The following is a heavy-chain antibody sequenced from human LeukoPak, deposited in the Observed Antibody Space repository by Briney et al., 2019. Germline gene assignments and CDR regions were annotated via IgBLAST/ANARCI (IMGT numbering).Heavy chain of an antibody. CDR1: GYTFTGYY. CDR3: ARERNSSSSSADAFDI. V-gene: IGHV1-2*02. Sequence: ASVKVSCKASGYTFTGYYMHWVRQAPGQGLEWMGWINPNSGGTNYAQKFQGRVTMTRDTSISTSYMELSRLRSDDTAVYYCARERNSSSSSADAFDIWGQGTMVTVSS. D-gene: IGHD6-6*01. J-gene: IGHJ3*02. CDR2: INPNSGGT.